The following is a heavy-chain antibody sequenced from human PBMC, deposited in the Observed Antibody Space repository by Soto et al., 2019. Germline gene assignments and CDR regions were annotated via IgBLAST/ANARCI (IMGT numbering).Heavy chain of an antibody. CDR3: TRRTYYYDGSGYYYDYFDY. CDR1: GYTFTSYD. Sequence: QVQLVQSGAEVKKPGASVQVSCKPSGYTFTSYDISWVRQAPGQGLQLMGWISAYNGNTNYAQKLQGRVTMTTDTSTSTAYMELRSLRSDDTAVYYCTRRTYYYDGSGYYYDYFDYWGQGTLVTVSS. J-gene: IGHJ4*02. D-gene: IGHD3-22*01. V-gene: IGHV1-18*01. CDR2: ISAYNGNT.